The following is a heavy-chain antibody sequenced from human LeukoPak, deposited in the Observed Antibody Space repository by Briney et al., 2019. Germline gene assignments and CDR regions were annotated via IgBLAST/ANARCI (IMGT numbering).Heavy chain of an antibody. CDR2: ISYDGGNK. CDR1: GFTFSSYG. Sequence: PGGSLRLSCAASGFTFSSYGIHWVRQAPGKGLEWVAVISYDGGNKYYADSVKGRFTISRDNSKNTLYLQMNSLRAEDTAVYYCAELGITMIGGVWGKGTTVTISS. D-gene: IGHD3-10*02. J-gene: IGHJ6*04. CDR3: AELGITMIGGV. V-gene: IGHV3-30*18.